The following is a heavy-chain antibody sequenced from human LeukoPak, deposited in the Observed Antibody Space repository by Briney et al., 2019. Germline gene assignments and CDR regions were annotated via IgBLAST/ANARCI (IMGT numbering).Heavy chain of an antibody. Sequence: MPSETLSLTCAVYGGSFSGYYWSWIRQPPGKGLEWIGEINHSGSTNYNPSLKSRVTISVDTSKNQFSLKLSSVTAADTAVYYCARGGSTYYDFWSGYYGFDYWGQGTLVTVSS. J-gene: IGHJ4*02. V-gene: IGHV4-34*01. CDR2: INHSGST. CDR3: ARGGSTYYDFWSGYYGFDY. CDR1: GGSFSGYY. D-gene: IGHD3-3*01.